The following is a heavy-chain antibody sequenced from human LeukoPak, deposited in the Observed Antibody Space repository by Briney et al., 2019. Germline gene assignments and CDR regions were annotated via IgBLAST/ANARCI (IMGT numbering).Heavy chain of an antibody. CDR1: GFSLSTSGMG. CDR3: AHKVEVGVNTRYFQH. J-gene: IGHJ1*01. V-gene: IGHV2-5*02. Sequence: KVSGPTLVNPTQTLTLTCTFSGFSLSTSGMGVGWIRQPPGKALEWLALIYWDDDKRYSPSLKSRLTITKDTSKNQVVLTMTNMDPVDTATYYCAHKVEVGVNTRYFQHWGQGTLVTVSS. CDR2: IYWDDDK. D-gene: IGHD1-26*01.